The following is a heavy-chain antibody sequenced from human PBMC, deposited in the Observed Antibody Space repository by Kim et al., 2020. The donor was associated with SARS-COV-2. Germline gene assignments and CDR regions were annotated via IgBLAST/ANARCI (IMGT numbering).Heavy chain of an antibody. CDR2: ISYDGSNK. CDR3: ARDGGIAVAELDY. CDR1: GFTFSSYA. J-gene: IGHJ4*02. V-gene: IGHV3-30-3*01. Sequence: GGSLRLSCAASGFTFSSYAMHWVRQAPGKGLEWVAVISYDGSNKYYADSVKGRFTISRDNSKNTLYLQMNSLRAEDTAVYYCARDGGIAVAELDYWGQGTLVTVSS. D-gene: IGHD6-19*01.